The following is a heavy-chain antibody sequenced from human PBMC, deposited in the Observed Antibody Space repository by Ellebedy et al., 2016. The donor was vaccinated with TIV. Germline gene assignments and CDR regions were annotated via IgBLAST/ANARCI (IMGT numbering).Heavy chain of an antibody. CDR3: AKDLRGYSGYEDFH. D-gene: IGHD5-12*01. CDR1: GFTFSSYA. V-gene: IGHV3-23*01. CDR2: ISGSGGST. J-gene: IGHJ4*02. Sequence: PGGSLRLSCAASGFTFSSYAMSWVRQAPGKGLEWVSAISGSGGSTYYADSVKGRFTISRDNSKNTLYLQMNSLRAEDTAVYYCAKDLRGYSGYEDFHWGQGTLVTVSS.